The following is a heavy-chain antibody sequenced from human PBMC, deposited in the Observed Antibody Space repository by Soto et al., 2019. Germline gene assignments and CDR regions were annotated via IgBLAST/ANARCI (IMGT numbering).Heavy chain of an antibody. CDR2: ISGSGGST. D-gene: IGHD6-13*01. CDR1: GFTFSSYA. J-gene: IGHJ4*02. CDR3: AKEDGCSSSWFEFDY. V-gene: IGHV3-23*01. Sequence: EVQLLESGGGLVQPGGSLRLSCAASGFTFSSYAMSWVRQAPGKGLEWVSAISGSGGSTYYADSVKGRFTISRDNSKNTLYRQMNSRRAEDTAVYYCAKEDGCSSSWFEFDYWGQGSLVTVSS.